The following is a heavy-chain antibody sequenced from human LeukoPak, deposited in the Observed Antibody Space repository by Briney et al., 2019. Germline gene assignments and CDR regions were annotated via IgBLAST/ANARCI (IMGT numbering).Heavy chain of an antibody. D-gene: IGHD6-13*01. CDR3: ARGGSSCFDY. Sequence: GGSLRLSCAASGFTFSSYSMNRVRQAPGKGLEWVSYISSSSSTIYYADSVKGRFTISRDNAKNPLYLQMNSLRDEDTAVYYCARGGSSCFDYWGQGTLVTVSS. CDR2: ISSSSSTI. V-gene: IGHV3-48*02. J-gene: IGHJ4*02. CDR1: GFTFSSYS.